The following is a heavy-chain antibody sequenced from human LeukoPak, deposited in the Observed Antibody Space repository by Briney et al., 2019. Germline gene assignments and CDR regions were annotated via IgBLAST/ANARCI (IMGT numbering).Heavy chain of an antibody. CDR2: ISGSGGST. D-gene: IGHD3-10*01. J-gene: IGHJ6*02. CDR3: AKDLRYYYGSGSYYYYGMDV. Sequence: GGSLRLSCAASGFTFSSYAMSWVRQAPGKGLEWVSAISGSGGSTYYADSVKGRFTISRDNSKNTLYLQKNSLRAEDTAVYYCAKDLRYYYGSGSYYYYGMDVWGQGTTVTVSS. V-gene: IGHV3-23*01. CDR1: GFTFSSYA.